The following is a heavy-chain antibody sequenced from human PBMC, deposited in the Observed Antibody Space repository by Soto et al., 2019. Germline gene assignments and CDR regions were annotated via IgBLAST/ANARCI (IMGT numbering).Heavy chain of an antibody. CDR2: IRSQSDGGSG. J-gene: IGHJ4*01. Sequence: GGSLRLSCAASGFTFSNAWINWVRQPPGRGLEWVGRIRSQSDGGSGDYAAPVKGRFVVSRDDSKNIVYLQMNSLKIEDTAVYYCTTDSRTTIPELRFDSWGHGTLVTVPQ. D-gene: IGHD2-2*02. CDR1: GFTFSNAW. CDR3: TTDSRTTIPELRFDS. V-gene: IGHV3-15*07.